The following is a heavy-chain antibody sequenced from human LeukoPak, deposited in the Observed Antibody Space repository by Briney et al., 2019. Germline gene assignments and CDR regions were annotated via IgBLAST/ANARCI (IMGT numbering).Heavy chain of an antibody. Sequence: PSETLSLTCTVSGGSISSSSYYWGWIRQPPGKGLEWIGSIYYSGSTYYNPSLKSRVTISVDTSKNQFSLKLSSVTAADTAVYYCASTPVLLWFGETLLDYWGQGALVTVSS. D-gene: IGHD3-10*01. CDR1: GGSISSSSYY. CDR2: IYYSGST. CDR3: ASTPVLLWFGETLLDY. J-gene: IGHJ4*02. V-gene: IGHV4-39*07.